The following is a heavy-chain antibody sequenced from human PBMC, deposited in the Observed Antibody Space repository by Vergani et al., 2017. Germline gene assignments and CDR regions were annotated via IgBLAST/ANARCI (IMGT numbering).Heavy chain of an antibody. J-gene: IGHJ4*02. Sequence: QVQLQQWGPGLVKPSETLSLTCTVSGGSISSYYWSWIRQPPGKGLEWIGYIYYSGSTNYNPSLKSRVTISVDTSKNQFSLKLSSVTAADTAVYYCARGVRIQLWTRFDYWGQGTLVTVSS. D-gene: IGHD5-18*01. CDR1: GGSISSYY. V-gene: IGHV4-59*01. CDR3: ARGVRIQLWTRFDY. CDR2: IYYSGST.